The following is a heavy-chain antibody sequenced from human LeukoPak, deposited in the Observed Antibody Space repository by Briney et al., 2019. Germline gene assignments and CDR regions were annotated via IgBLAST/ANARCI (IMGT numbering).Heavy chain of an antibody. CDR2: IYYSGST. CDR1: GGSISSYY. J-gene: IGHJ3*02. V-gene: IGHV4-59*08. D-gene: IGHD2-8*01. Sequence: PSETLSLTCTVSGGSISSYYWSWIRHPPGKGLEWIGYIYYSGSTNYNPSLKSRVTISVDTSKNQFSLKLSSVTAADTAVYYCARHRVYDAFDIWGQGTMVTVSS. CDR3: ARHRVYDAFDI.